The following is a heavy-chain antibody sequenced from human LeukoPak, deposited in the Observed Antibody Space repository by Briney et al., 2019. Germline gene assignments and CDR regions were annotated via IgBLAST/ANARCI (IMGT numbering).Heavy chain of an antibody. CDR1: GFTVSSNY. Sequence: GGSLRLSCAASGFTVSSNYLSWLRQAPGKGPEWVSVVYSGGSTYYADSVKGRFTISRDNSKNTLYLQMNSLRAEDTAVYYCAGATKYYFDYWGQGTLVTVSS. CDR2: VYSGGST. CDR3: AGATKYYFDY. D-gene: IGHD1-26*01. J-gene: IGHJ4*02. V-gene: IGHV3-66*01.